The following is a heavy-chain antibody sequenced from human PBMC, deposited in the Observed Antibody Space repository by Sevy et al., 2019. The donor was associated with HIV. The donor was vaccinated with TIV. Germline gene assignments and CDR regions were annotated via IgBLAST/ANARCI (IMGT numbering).Heavy chain of an antibody. CDR1: GYTFTGYY. D-gene: IGHD3-22*01. Sequence: ASVKVSCKASGYTFTGYYMHWVRQAPGQGLELMGWINPNSGGTNYAQKFQGRVTMTRDTSISTAYMELSRLRSDDTAVYYCARRYYDSSGYYYEYFQHWGQGTLVTVSS. V-gene: IGHV1-2*02. CDR2: INPNSGGT. J-gene: IGHJ1*01. CDR3: ARRYYDSSGYYYEYFQH.